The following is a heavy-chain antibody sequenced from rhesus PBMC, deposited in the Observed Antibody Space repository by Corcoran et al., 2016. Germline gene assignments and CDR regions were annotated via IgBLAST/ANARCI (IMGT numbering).Heavy chain of an antibody. V-gene: IGHV4-169*02. CDR2: IYGSGSST. J-gene: IGHJ4*01. CDR1: GGSISSSY. CDR3: AREGRSGSWDFDY. Sequence: QLQLQESGPGLVKPSETLSVTCAVSGGSISSSYWSWIRQAPGNGLEWIGYIYGSGSSTNYNPSLKSRVSLSVDTSQNQLSLKLSSVTTADTAVYYCAREGRSGSWDFDYWGQGVLVTVSS. D-gene: IGHD6-25*01.